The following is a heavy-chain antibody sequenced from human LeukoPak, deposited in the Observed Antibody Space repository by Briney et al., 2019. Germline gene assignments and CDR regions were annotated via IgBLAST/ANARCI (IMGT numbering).Heavy chain of an antibody. CDR3: ARRRGSYSIDY. V-gene: IGHV4-38-2*01. J-gene: IGHJ4*02. CDR2: IYYSGST. CDR1: GYSISSGYY. D-gene: IGHD1-26*01. Sequence: KPSETLSLTCAVSGYSISSGYYWGWIRQPPGKGLEWIGSIYYSGSTYYNPSLKSRVTISVDTSKNQFSLKLSSVTAADTAVYYCARRRGSYSIDYWGQGTLVTVSS.